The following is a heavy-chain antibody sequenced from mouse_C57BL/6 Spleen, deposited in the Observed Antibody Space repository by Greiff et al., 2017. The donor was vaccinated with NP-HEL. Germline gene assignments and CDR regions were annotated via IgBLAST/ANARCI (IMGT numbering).Heavy chain of an antibody. CDR1: GYTFTSYW. J-gene: IGHJ4*01. CDR3: AISYDGYYYAMDY. V-gene: IGHV1-74*01. Sequence: QVQLQQPGAELVKPGASVKVSCKASGYTFTSYWMHWVKQRPGQGLEWIGRIHPSDSDTNYNQKFKGKATLTVDKSSSTAYMQLSSLTSDDSAVYYCAISYDGYYYAMDYWGQGTSVTVSS. CDR2: IHPSDSDT. D-gene: IGHD2-3*01.